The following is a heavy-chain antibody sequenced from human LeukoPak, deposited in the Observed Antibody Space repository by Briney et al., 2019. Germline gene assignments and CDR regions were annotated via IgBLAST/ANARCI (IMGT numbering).Heavy chain of an antibody. CDR3: ARGGVVVTATDYFDY. J-gene: IGHJ4*02. CDR1: GGSFSGYY. CDR2: INHSGST. V-gene: IGHV4-34*01. Sequence: SETLSLTCAVYGGSFSGYYWSWIRQPPGKGLEWIGEINHSGSTNYNPSLKSRVTISVDTSKNQFSLKLSSVTAADTAVYYCARGGVVVTATDYFDYWGQGTLVTVSP. D-gene: IGHD2-21*02.